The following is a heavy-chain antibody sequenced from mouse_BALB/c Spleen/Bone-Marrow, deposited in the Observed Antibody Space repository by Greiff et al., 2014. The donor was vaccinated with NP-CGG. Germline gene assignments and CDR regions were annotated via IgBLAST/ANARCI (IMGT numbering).Heavy chain of an antibody. CDR1: GYTFSDYT. CDR2: VNPNIGGT. D-gene: IGHD2-3*01. Sequence: VQLQQSGPELVKPGASEKISCKTSGYTFSDYTLHWVKQSHGKSLEWIGGVNPNIGGTSYNQKFKGKASLTVNKSSTTAYMELRSLTSDDSAVYYCARGRWYYWGQGTTLTVSS. V-gene: IGHV1-22*01. CDR3: ARGRWYY. J-gene: IGHJ2*01.